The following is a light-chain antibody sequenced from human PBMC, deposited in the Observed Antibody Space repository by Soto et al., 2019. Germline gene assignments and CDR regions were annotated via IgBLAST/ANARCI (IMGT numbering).Light chain of an antibody. CDR2: DAS. CDR1: QSISGY. J-gene: IGKJ5*01. V-gene: IGKV1-39*01. CDR3: QHSYSNFPIT. Sequence: DIQVTQSPSSLSASVGDRVTISCRASQSISGYLDWDQQKQGKAPNLLIFDASSLQSGVPSRFRGRGSGAEYTLTISSLQPEDVATYFCQHSYSNFPITFGQGTRLEIK.